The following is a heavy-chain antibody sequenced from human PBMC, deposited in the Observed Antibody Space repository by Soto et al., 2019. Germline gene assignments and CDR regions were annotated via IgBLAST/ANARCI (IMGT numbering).Heavy chain of an antibody. J-gene: IGHJ6*02. Sequence: PGESLKISCKGSGYSFTSYWIGWVRQMPGKGLEWMGIIYPGDSDTRYSPSFQGQVTISADKSISTAYLQWSSLKASDTAMYYCAISDGYSYGYLRYYYYGMDVWGQGTTVTVSS. D-gene: IGHD5-18*01. CDR1: GYSFTSYW. CDR3: AISDGYSYGYLRYYYYGMDV. V-gene: IGHV5-51*01. CDR2: IYPGDSDT.